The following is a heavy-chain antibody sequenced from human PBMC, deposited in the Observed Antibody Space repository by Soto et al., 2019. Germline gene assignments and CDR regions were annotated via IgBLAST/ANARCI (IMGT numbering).Heavy chain of an antibody. CDR3: AKQQWLVPYYYYGMDV. CDR1: GFTFSSYG. CDR2: ISYDGSNK. D-gene: IGHD6-19*01. J-gene: IGHJ6*02. Sequence: PGGSLRLSCAASGFTFSSYGMHWVRQAPGKGLEWVAVISYDGSNKYYADSVKGRFTISRDNSKNTLYLQMNSLRAEDTAVYYCAKQQWLVPYYYYGMDVWGQGTTVTVSS. V-gene: IGHV3-30*18.